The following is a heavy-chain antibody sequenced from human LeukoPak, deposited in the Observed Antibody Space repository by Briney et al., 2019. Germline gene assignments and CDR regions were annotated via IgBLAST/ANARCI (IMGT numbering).Heavy chain of an antibody. D-gene: IGHD6-19*01. V-gene: IGHV4-34*01. CDR2: IKHSGST. J-gene: IGHJ5*02. CDR3: ARRTGYSSGWPKYNWFDP. Sequence: SETLSLTCAVYGGSFSGYYGSWIRQRPGKGVECIGEIKHSGSTNYNPSIKSRVTISVDTSKNQFSLKLSSVTAADTAVYYCARRTGYSSGWPKYNWFDPWSQGTLVTVSS. CDR1: GGSFSGYY.